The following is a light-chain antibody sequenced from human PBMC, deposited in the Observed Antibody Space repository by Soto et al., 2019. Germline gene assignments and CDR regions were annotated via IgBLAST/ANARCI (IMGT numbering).Light chain of an antibody. CDR1: QSVNIY. V-gene: IGKV3-11*01. Sequence: EIVLTQSPATLSLSPGERATLSCRASQSVNIYLAWYQQKPGQAPRLLIYDASNRATGIPDRFSASGSGTDFTLTISRLEPEDFAVFFCQQYGTSEIIFGQGTRLEIK. CDR2: DAS. J-gene: IGKJ5*01. CDR3: QQYGTSEII.